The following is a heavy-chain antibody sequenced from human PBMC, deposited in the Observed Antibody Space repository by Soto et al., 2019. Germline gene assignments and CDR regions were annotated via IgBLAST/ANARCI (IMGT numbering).Heavy chain of an antibody. Sequence: EVRLEEAGGGFVQPGGSLRVSCSGSGFIFSSFWMHWVRQGPGKGLEWVSHINGDGASLAYADSVKGRFSISRDNVKNTLHLQMNSLGADDTAVYFCTREGSLGLDVWGRGTTVTVSS. CDR2: INGDGASL. D-gene: IGHD3-10*01. CDR1: GFIFSSFW. V-gene: IGHV3-74*03. J-gene: IGHJ6*02. CDR3: TREGSLGLDV.